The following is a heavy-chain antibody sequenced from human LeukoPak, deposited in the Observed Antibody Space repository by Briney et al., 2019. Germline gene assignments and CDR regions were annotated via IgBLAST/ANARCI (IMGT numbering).Heavy chain of an antibody. D-gene: IGHD2-21*02. CDR3: ASYGYCGGDCYSSY. CDR2: IYHSGST. CDR1: GYSISSGYY. V-gene: IGHV4-38-2*02. Sequence: PSETLSLTCTVSGYSISSGYYWGWIRQPPGKGLEWIGSIYHSGSTNYNPSLKSRITISVDTSKNQFSLKLSSVTAADTAVYYCASYGYCGGDCYSSYWGQGTPVTVSS. J-gene: IGHJ4*02.